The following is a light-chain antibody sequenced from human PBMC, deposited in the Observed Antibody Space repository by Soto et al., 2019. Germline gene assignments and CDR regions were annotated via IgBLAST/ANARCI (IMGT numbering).Light chain of an antibody. CDR2: GAS. Sequence: EIVLTQSPGTLSLSPGERATLSCRASQSVSSSYLAWYQQKPGQAPRLLIYGASSRATGIPDRFSGSGSGTDFTLTISRLEPEDFAVYYCQQYINLWTFGQGTKVDIK. V-gene: IGKV3-20*01. CDR1: QSVSSSY. J-gene: IGKJ1*01. CDR3: QQYINLWT.